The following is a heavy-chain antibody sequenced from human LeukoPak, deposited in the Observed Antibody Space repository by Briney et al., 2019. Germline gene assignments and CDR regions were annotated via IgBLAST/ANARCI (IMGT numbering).Heavy chain of an antibody. D-gene: IGHD6-19*01. CDR2: ISAGSNYI. CDR1: GFIFSDYS. CDR3: ASVSSGWYALLDY. Sequence: PEGSLRLSCAASGFIFSDYSMNWVRQAPGKGLEWVSSISAGSNYIYYGDSVKGRFTISRDNAKNSLYLQMNSLRAEDTAVYYCASVSSGWYALLDYWGQGTLVTVSS. J-gene: IGHJ4*02. V-gene: IGHV3-21*01.